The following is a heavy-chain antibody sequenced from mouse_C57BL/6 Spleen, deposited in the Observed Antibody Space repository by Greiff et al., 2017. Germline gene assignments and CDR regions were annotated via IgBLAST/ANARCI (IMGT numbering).Heavy chain of an antibody. CDR2: ISSGSSTI. D-gene: IGHD1-1*01. V-gene: IGHV5-17*01. Sequence: EVMLVESGGGLVKPGGSLKLSCAASGFTFSDYGMHWVRQAPEKGLEWVAYISSGSSTIYYADTVKGRFTISRDNAKNTLFLQMTSLRSEDTAMYYCARGGSSPWFAYWGQGTLVTVSA. J-gene: IGHJ3*01. CDR1: GFTFSDYG. CDR3: ARGGSSPWFAY.